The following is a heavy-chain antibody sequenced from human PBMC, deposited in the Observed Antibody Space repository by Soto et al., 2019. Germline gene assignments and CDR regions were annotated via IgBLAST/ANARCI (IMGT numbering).Heavy chain of an antibody. CDR3: ATNSGNYYNH. V-gene: IGHV3-33*01. CDR1: GFTFSSYC. CDR2: IWYDGSNK. Sequence: QVQLVESGGGVVHSGRSLRLSCAASGFTFSSYCMHWVRQAPGKGLEWVAVIWYDGSNKYYADSVKGRFTISRDNSKSTLYLQMKSLRADNTAVYYCATNSGNYYNHWGKGTLVTVSS. J-gene: IGHJ4*02. D-gene: IGHD1-26*01.